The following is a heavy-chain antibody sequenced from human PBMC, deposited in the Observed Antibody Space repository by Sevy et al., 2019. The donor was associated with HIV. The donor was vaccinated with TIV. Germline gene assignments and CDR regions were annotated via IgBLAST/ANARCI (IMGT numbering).Heavy chain of an antibody. Sequence: GGSLRLSCAASGFTISSYAMHWVRQAPGKGLEWVAVISYDGNNKYHADSVKDRFTISRDNSKNTLYLQMNSLRAEDTAVYYCARDGSSGGLFLKDYYYFGMDVWGQGTTVTVSS. CDR1: GFTISSYA. D-gene: IGHD3-16*01. V-gene: IGHV3-30*04. J-gene: IGHJ6*02. CDR3: ARDGSSGGLFLKDYYYFGMDV. CDR2: ISYDGNNK.